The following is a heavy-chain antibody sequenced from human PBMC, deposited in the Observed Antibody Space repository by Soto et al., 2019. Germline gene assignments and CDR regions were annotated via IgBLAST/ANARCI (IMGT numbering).Heavy chain of an antibody. Sequence: SETLSLTCTVSGGSVSSGSYYWSWIRQPPGKGLEWIGYIYYSGSTNYNPSLKSRVTISVDTSKNQFSLKRSSVTAADTAVYYCARDHGGNSIGRNWFDPWGQGTLVTVSP. V-gene: IGHV4-61*01. D-gene: IGHD2-21*02. CDR1: GGSVSSGSYY. CDR3: ARDHGGNSIGRNWFDP. J-gene: IGHJ5*02. CDR2: IYYSGST.